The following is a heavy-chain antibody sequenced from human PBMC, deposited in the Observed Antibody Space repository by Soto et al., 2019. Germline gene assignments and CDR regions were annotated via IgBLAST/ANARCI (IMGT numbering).Heavy chain of an antibody. V-gene: IGHV3-53*04. CDR2: IFTGGST. Sequence: EVQLVESGGGLVQPGGSLRLSCAASGFTVSSNYMSWVRQAPGKGLEWVSVIFTGGSTYYADSVKGRFTISRHSSMNTVYIPMDSLRAEDTAVYYCARDRQSSGWLDAFDIWGQGTMVTVSS. J-gene: IGHJ3*02. D-gene: IGHD6-19*01. CDR1: GFTVSSNY. CDR3: ARDRQSSGWLDAFDI.